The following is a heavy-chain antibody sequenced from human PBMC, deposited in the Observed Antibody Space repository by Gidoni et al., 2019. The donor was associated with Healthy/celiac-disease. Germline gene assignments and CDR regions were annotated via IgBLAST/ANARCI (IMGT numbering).Heavy chain of an antibody. Sequence: AAPGFTFSSYAMHWVRQAPGKGLEWVAVISYDGSNKYYADSVKGRFTISRDNSKNTLYLQMNSLRAEDTAVYYCARDLYVGAFDIWGQGTMVTVSS. J-gene: IGHJ3*02. D-gene: IGHD3-16*01. CDR1: GFTFSSYA. V-gene: IGHV3-30-3*01. CDR3: ARDLYVGAFDI. CDR2: ISYDGSNK.